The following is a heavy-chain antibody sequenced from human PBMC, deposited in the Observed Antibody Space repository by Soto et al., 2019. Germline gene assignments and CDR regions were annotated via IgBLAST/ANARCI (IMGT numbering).Heavy chain of an antibody. D-gene: IGHD3-10*01. V-gene: IGHV1-18*01. Sequence: QVQLVQSGAEVKKPGASVKVSCKASGYTFTSYGISWVRQAPGQGLEWMGWISAYNGNTNYAQKLQGRVTMTTDTSTSTAYMELRSLRSDDTAVYYCARVVFGEYGSGSLYDYYGMDVWGQGTTVTVSS. CDR1: GYTFTSYG. CDR2: ISAYNGNT. CDR3: ARVVFGEYGSGSLYDYYGMDV. J-gene: IGHJ6*02.